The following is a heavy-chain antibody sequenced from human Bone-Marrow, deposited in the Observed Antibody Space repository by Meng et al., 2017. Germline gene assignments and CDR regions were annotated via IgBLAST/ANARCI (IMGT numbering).Heavy chain of an antibody. CDR3: AREKYGGYVEYFDY. J-gene: IGHJ4*02. D-gene: IGHD5-12*01. CDR1: GFTFSSYS. Sequence: GGSLRLSCAASGFTFSSYSMNWVRQAPGKGLEWVSSISSSSSYIYYADSVKGRFTISRDNAKNSLYLQMNSLRAEDTAVYYCAREKYGGYVEYFDYWGQGTLVTVSS. V-gene: IGHV3-21*01. CDR2: ISSSSSYI.